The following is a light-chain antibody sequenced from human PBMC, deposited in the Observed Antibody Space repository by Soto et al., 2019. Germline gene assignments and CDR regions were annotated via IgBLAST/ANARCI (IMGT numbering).Light chain of an antibody. J-gene: IGKJ2*01. CDR1: QGISSY. V-gene: IGKV1-9*01. CDR2: AAS. CDR3: QQLNSYPPMYT. Sequence: IQLTQSPSSLSASVGDRFTITCRASQGISSYLAWYQQKPGKAPKLLIYAASTLQSGVPSRFSGSGSGTDFTLTISSLQPEDFATYYCQQLNSYPPMYTFGQGTKLEIK.